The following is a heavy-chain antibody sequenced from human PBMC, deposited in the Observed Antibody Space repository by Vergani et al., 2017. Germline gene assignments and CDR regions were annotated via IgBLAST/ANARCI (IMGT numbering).Heavy chain of an antibody. CDR2: IRAYDGDT. D-gene: IGHD4-17*01. CDR1: GYTFSKHG. Sequence: QVQLVQSGGEVKKPEASVKVSCKASGYTFSKHGSTWVRQVTGQGLEWMGLIRAYDGDTNYAQKFQGRVTMTKDTSTNTAYIELRILRVDDPAVYFCARDPSNSVGRNIYGDSWGQGTPVTVSS. CDR3: ARDPSNSVGRNIYGDS. V-gene: IGHV1-18*01. J-gene: IGHJ4*02.